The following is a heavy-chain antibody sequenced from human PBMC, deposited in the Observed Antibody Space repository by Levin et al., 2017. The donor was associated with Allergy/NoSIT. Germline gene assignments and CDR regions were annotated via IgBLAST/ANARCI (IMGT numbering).Heavy chain of an antibody. V-gene: IGHV3-30*18. CDR3: AKDRIHGYSGYDSPHY. Sequence: GGSLRLSCAVSGFTFSSYGMHWVRQAPGKGLEWVAVISYDGSNKYYADSVKGRFTISRDNSKNTLYLQMNSLRVEDTALYYCAKDRIHGYSGYDSPHYWGQGTLVTVS. J-gene: IGHJ4*02. CDR2: ISYDGSNK. CDR1: GFTFSSYG. D-gene: IGHD5-12*01.